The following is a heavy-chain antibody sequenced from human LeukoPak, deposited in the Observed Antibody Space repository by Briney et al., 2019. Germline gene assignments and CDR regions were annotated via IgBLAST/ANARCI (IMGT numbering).Heavy chain of an antibody. J-gene: IGHJ4*02. CDR2: INPNSGGT. CDR1: GYTFTGFY. Sequence: ASVKVSCKASGYTFTGFYMHWVRQAPRQGLEWMGWINPNSGGTNYQGRVTMTRDTSINTAYMELSSLRSDDTAVYYCAREEVSVISDTCCSGLGYWGQGTLITVSS. D-gene: IGHD3-10*01. CDR3: AREEVSVISDTCCSGLGY. V-gene: IGHV1-2*02.